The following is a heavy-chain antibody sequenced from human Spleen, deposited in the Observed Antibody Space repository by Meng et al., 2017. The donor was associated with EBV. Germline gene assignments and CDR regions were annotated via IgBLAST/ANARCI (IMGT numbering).Heavy chain of an antibody. J-gene: IGHJ4*02. CDR3: AREGPDRCLDY. D-gene: IGHD2-8*01. V-gene: IGHV1-69*01. CDR1: GDTSSSYA. CDR2: IIPILGTG. Sequence: QVQLVQSGARLKKPGSSLRVSCKAAGDTSSSYAVHWVRQAPGQGLEWMGGIIPILGTGNYAEKLKGRVTITADESTRTVYMDLSRLTSEDTAVYYCAREGPDRCLDYWGQGTLVTVSS.